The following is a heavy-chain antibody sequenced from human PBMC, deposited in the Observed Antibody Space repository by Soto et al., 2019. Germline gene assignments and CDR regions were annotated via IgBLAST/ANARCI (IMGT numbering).Heavy chain of an antibody. J-gene: IGHJ5*02. CDR3: AIAEIGVVVAANWFYP. CDR2: INPSGGST. Sequence: QVQLVQSGAEVKKPGASVKVSCKASGYTFTSYYMHWVRQAPGQGLEWMGIINPSGGSTSYAQKFQGRVTMTRDTSTSTVYMELSSLRSEDTAVYYCAIAEIGVVVAANWFYPWGQGTLVTVSS. D-gene: IGHD2-15*01. V-gene: IGHV1-46*03. CDR1: GYTFTSYY.